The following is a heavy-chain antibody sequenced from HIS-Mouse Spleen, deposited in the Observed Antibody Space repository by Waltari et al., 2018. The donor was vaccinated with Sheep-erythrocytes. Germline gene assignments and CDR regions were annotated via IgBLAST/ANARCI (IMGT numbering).Heavy chain of an antibody. CDR3: AKGGFGGNSNDAFDI. D-gene: IGHD3-16*01. CDR2: ISYDGSNK. J-gene: IGHJ3*02. Sequence: GASGFTFSSYGMHWDRQAPGKGLEWVAVISYDGSNKYYDDSVKGRVTISRENSKNTLYLQMNSLRAEDTAVYYCAKGGFGGNSNDAFDIWGQGTMVTVSS. CDR1: GFTFSSYG. V-gene: IGHV3-30*18.